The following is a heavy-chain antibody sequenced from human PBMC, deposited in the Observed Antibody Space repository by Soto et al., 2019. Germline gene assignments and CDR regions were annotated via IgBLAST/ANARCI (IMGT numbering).Heavy chain of an antibody. CDR1: GGSISSSNW. V-gene: IGHV4-4*02. Sequence: SETLSLTCAVSGGSISSSNWWSWVRRPPGKGLEWIGEIYHSGSTNYNPSLKSRVTISVDKSKNQFSLELSSVSAADTAVYYCARLYLFGQDYGMDVWGQGTMVTVSS. D-gene: IGHD3-10*02. CDR2: IYHSGST. CDR3: ARLYLFGQDYGMDV. J-gene: IGHJ6*02.